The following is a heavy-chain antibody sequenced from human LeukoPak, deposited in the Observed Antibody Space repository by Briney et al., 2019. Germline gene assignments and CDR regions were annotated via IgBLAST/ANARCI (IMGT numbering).Heavy chain of an antibody. D-gene: IGHD5-18*01. V-gene: IGHV3-23*01. CDR1: GFTFSSYA. CDR3: AKGLYSYGYPPFDY. CDR2: ISGSGGST. J-gene: IGHJ4*02. Sequence: SGGSLRLSCAASGFTFSSYAMSWVRQAPGKGLEWVSAISGSGGSTYYADSVKGRFTISRDNSKNTLYLQMNSLRAEDTAVYYCAKGLYSYGYPPFDYWGQGTLVTVSS.